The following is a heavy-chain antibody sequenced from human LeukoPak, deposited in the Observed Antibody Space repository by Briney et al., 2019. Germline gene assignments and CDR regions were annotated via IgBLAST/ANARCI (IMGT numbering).Heavy chain of an antibody. V-gene: IGHV1-18*01. J-gene: IGHJ4*02. CDR2: ISAYNGNT. CDR1: GYTFTNYA. Sequence: ASVKVSCKASGYTFTNYAMNWVRQAPGQGLEWMGWISAYNGNTNYAQKLQGRVTMTTDTSTSTAYMELRSLRSDDTAVYYCARSMITFGGVIVIRGYYFDYWGQGTLVTVSS. D-gene: IGHD3-16*02. CDR3: ARSMITFGGVIVIRGYYFDY.